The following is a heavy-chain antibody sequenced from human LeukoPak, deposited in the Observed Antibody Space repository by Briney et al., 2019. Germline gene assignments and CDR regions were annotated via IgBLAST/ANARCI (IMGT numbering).Heavy chain of an antibody. J-gene: IGHJ2*01. D-gene: IGHD6-19*01. V-gene: IGHV1-18*01. CDR2: ISGYNGDT. CDR3: ARDPSNTSGWYQYFDP. Sequence: ASVKVSCKTSGYTFTRHGISWVRQAPGQGLEWMGWISGYNGDTIYAQNFQGRVTLTTDTSTNTAYMELRSLRSDDTAVYYCARDPSNTSGWYQYFDPWGRGTLVTVSS. CDR1: GYTFTRHG.